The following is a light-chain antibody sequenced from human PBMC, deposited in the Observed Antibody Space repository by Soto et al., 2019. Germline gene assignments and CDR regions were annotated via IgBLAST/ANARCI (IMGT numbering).Light chain of an antibody. CDR1: QIITSNQ. J-gene: IGKJ2*01. V-gene: IGKV3-20*01. CDR2: GAS. CDR3: QQSGTSPYT. Sequence: DIVLTQSPGTLSFSPGDRATLSCRASQIITSNQLAWYQHRPGQAPRLLIYGASSRAAGIPDRFTGSGSGTDFTLTTKRLEPEDFAVYYCQQSGTSPYTFGQGARLDFK.